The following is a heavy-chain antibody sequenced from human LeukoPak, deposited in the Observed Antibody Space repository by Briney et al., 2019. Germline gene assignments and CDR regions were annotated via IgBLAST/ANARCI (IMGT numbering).Heavy chain of an antibody. D-gene: IGHD3-22*01. Sequence: PGGSLRLSCAASGFTFSSYGMHWVRQAPGKGLEWVAVIWYDGSNKYYADSVKGRFTISRDNPKNTLYLQMNSLRAEDTAVYYCARSYYYDSSHTVDYWGQGTLVTVSS. CDR3: ARSYYYDSSHTVDY. J-gene: IGHJ4*02. CDR1: GFTFSSYG. CDR2: IWYDGSNK. V-gene: IGHV3-33*01.